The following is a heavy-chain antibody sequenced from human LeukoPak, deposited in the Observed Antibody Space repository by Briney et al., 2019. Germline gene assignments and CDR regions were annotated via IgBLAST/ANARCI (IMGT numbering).Heavy chain of an antibody. V-gene: IGHV1-69*06. D-gene: IGHD3-9*01. CDR2: IIPIFGTA. CDR3: ATDLLTGYYYFDY. Sequence: AASVKVSCKASGGTFSSYAISWVRQAPGQGLEWMGGIIPIFGTANYAQKFQGRVTMTEDTSTDTAYMELSSLRSEDTAVYYCATDLLTGYYYFDYWGQGTLVTVSS. CDR1: GGTFSSYA. J-gene: IGHJ4*02.